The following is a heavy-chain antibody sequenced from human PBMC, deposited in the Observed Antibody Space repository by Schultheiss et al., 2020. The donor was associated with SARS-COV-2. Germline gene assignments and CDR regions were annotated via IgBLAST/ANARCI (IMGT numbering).Heavy chain of an antibody. CDR1: GGSFSGYY. Sequence: SETLSLTCAVYGGSFSGYYWSWIRQPPGKGLEWIGYIYYSGSTNYNPSLKSRVTISVDTSKNQFSLKLSSVTAADTAVYYCARGPTFDYWGQGTLVTVSS. CDR2: IYYSGST. CDR3: ARGPTFDY. J-gene: IGHJ4*02. V-gene: IGHV4-34*01.